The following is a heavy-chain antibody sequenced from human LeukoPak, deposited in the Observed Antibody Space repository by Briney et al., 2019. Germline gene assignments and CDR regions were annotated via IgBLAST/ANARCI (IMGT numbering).Heavy chain of an antibody. V-gene: IGHV3-23*01. J-gene: IGHJ4*02. CDR2: ISGSGGST. CDR3: AKHPPDYGDYVPLFDY. Sequence: GGSLRLSCAASGFTFSSYAMSWVRQAPGKGLEWVSAISGSGGSTYYADSVKGRFTISRDNSKNTLYLQMNSLRAEDTAVYYCAKHPPDYGDYVPLFDYWGQGTLDTVSS. D-gene: IGHD4-17*01. CDR1: GFTFSSYA.